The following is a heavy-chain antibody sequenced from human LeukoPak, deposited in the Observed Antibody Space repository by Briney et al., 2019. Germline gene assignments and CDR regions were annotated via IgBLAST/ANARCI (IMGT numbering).Heavy chain of an antibody. CDR2: ISTSSSYI. Sequence: EGSLRLSCAASGFTFSSYYMIWVRQAPGKGLEWVSSISTSSSYIYYADSLKGRFTISRDNAKNSLYLQINGLRAEDTAVYYCAKDLGYSYGFDYWGQGTLVTVSS. CDR3: AKDLGYSYGFDY. J-gene: IGHJ4*02. CDR1: GFTFSSYY. V-gene: IGHV3-21*01. D-gene: IGHD5-18*01.